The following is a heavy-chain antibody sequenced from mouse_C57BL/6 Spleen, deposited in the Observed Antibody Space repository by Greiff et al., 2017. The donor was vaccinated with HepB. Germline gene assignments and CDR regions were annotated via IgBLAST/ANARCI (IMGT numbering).Heavy chain of an antibody. V-gene: IGHV1-80*01. D-gene: IGHD1-1*01. CDR2: IYPGDGDT. J-gene: IGHJ1*03. CDR1: GYAFSSYW. CDR3: ARYGTTVWYFDV. Sequence: QVQLKESGAELVKPGASVKISCKASGYAFSSYWMNWVKQRPGKGLEWIGQIYPGDGDTNYNGKFKGKATLTADKSSSTAYMQLSSLTSEDSAVYFCARYGTTVWYFDVWGTGTTVTVSS.